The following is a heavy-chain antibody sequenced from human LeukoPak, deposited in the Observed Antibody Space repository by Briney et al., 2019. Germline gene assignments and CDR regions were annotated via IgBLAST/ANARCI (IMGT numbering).Heavy chain of an antibody. D-gene: IGHD1-14*01. V-gene: IGHV1-58*01. Sequence: SVKVSCKVSGFTFTSSSVQWVRQTRGQRLAWIGWIVVGSGNTNYAQKFQERVTITRDMSTSTAHMEVSSLRSEDTAVYYCAAVNEDEPTAGPFDYWGQGTLVTVSS. J-gene: IGHJ4*02. CDR3: AAVNEDEPTAGPFDY. CDR1: GFTFTSSS. CDR2: IVVGSGNT.